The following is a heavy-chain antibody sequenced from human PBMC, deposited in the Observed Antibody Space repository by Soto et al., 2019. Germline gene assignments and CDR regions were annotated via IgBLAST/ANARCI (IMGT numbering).Heavy chain of an antibody. Sequence: ASGKVSCKASGYTFTTYAMHWVRQAPGQRLEWMGWINAGNGKTKSSKTVHGRVTVTRDTSAARAYRELSSLRSEDTAVYYCARAGDDCSTTNCYMIDYWDQGTLVAVSS. CDR1: GYTFTTYA. CDR2: INAGNGKT. D-gene: IGHD2-2*02. J-gene: IGHJ4*02. V-gene: IGHV1-3*01. CDR3: ARAGDDCSTTNCYMIDY.